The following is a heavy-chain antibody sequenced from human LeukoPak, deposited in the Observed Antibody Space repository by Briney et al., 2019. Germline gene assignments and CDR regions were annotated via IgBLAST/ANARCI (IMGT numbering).Heavy chain of an antibody. D-gene: IGHD4-17*01. Sequence: ASVKVSCKASGYDFNAYHMHWVRQAPGQGLEWMGWINPNTGGTNYAHKFQGRVTVTRDTSINTAYMELSGLTSDDTAMYYCAGLTTATTYLDYWGQGTLVTVSS. V-gene: IGHV1-2*07. CDR3: AGLTTATTYLDY. J-gene: IGHJ4*02. CDR2: INPNTGGT. CDR1: GYDFNAYH.